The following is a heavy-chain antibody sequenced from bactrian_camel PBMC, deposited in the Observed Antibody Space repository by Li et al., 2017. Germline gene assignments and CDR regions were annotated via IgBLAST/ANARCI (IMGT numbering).Heavy chain of an antibody. CDR2: IDSDGGS. V-gene: IGHV3S1*01. CDR1: GYTSFIDC. D-gene: IGHD5*01. J-gene: IGHJ4*01. CDR3: TRETQWVGYHEFAEY. Sequence: QVQLVESGGGSVQAGGSLKLSCTYSGYTSFIDCMGWFRQAPGKGPEGVAAIDSDGGSYYPDSVKGRFTISRDNAKNTLYLQLNSQTREDSAMYYCTRETQWVGYHEFAEYWGQGTQVTVS.